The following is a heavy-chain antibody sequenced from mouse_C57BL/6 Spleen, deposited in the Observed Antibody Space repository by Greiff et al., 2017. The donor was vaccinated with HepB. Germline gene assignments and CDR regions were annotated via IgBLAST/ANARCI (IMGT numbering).Heavy chain of an antibody. CDR1: GYTFTSYW. Sequence: QVQLQQPGAELVKPGASVKMSCKASGYTFTSYWITWVKQRPGQGLEWIGDIYPGSGSTNYNEKFKSKATLTVDTSSSTAYMQLSSLTSEDSAVYYCARIFDYYGSRDYYAMDYWGQGTSVTVSS. CDR3: ARIFDYYGSRDYYAMDY. J-gene: IGHJ4*01. D-gene: IGHD1-1*01. V-gene: IGHV1-55*01. CDR2: IYPGSGST.